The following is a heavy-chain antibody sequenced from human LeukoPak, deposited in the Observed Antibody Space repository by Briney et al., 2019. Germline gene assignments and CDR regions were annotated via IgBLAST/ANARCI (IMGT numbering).Heavy chain of an antibody. CDR3: ARDLRDTAMDLFDY. CDR2: ISAYNGNT. D-gene: IGHD5-18*01. J-gene: IGHJ4*02. Sequence: ASVKVSCKASGYTFTSYGISWVRPAPGQGLEWMGWISAYNGNTNYAQKLQGRVTMTTDTSTSTAYMELRSLRSDDTAVYYCARDLRDTAMDLFDYWGQGTLVTVSS. V-gene: IGHV1-18*01. CDR1: GYTFTSYG.